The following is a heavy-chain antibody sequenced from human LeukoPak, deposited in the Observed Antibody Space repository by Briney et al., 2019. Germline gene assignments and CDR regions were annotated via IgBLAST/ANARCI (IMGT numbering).Heavy chain of an antibody. CDR1: GFTFSSYA. Sequence: GGSLRLSCAASGFTFSSYAMHWVRQAPGKGLEWVAVISYDGSNKYYADSVKGRFTISRDNSKNTLYLQMNSLRAEDTAVYYCVRSRSTWFGEVLAAFDIWGQGTMVTVSS. CDR3: VRSRSTWFGEVLAAFDI. D-gene: IGHD3-10*01. V-gene: IGHV3-30*04. CDR2: ISYDGSNK. J-gene: IGHJ3*02.